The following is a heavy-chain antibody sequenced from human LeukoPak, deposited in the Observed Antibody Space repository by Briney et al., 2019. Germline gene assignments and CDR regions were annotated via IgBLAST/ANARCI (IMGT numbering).Heavy chain of an antibody. CDR3: AKSRNATPKLWAFDM. Sequence: SETLSLTCTVSGGSISGYYWSWIRQFPGKELEWIGYVYDSGSTYYNPSLKSRVTISVDTSKNQFSLRLNSMTAADTAVYFCAKSRNATPKLWAFDMWGRGTMVTVSS. J-gene: IGHJ3*02. CDR1: GGSISGYY. V-gene: IGHV4-59*08. CDR2: VYDSGST. D-gene: IGHD2-21*01.